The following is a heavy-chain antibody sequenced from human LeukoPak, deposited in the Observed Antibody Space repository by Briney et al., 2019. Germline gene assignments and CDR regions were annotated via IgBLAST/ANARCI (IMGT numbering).Heavy chain of an antibody. CDR1: GFTFRNYA. CDR3: ARGGVAARGDY. J-gene: IGHJ4*02. V-gene: IGHV3-33*01. D-gene: IGHD3-3*01. Sequence: GGSLRLSCAASGFTFRNYAMHWVRQAPGKGLEWVAIIWYDGSNKYYADAVKGRFTISRDNSKNMLYLEMNSLRVEDTAVYYCARGGVAARGDYWGQGTLVTVSS. CDR2: IWYDGSNK.